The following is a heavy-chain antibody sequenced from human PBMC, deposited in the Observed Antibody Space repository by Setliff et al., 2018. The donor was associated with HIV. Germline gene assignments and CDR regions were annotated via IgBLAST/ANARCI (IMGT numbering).Heavy chain of an antibody. D-gene: IGHD2-21*01. CDR3: TRGRGIIGALVY. CDR2: IIPVFSTS. Sequence: ASVKVSCKASGSTFTSYAINWVRQAPGQGLEWMGGIIPVFSTSNYAQRFQGRVTITADESASTAYMELYNLRSEDTAMYYCTRGRGIIGALVYWGQGTLVTVSS. V-gene: IGHV1-69*13. J-gene: IGHJ4*02. CDR1: GSTFTSYA.